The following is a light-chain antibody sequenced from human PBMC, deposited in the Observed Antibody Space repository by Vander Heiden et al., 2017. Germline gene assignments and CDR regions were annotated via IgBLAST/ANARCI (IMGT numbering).Light chain of an antibody. V-gene: IGKV3-20*01. J-gene: IGKJ2*01. CDR1: QSVSSSY. CDR2: GAS. CDR3: QQYGSSPRYT. Sequence: EIVLTQSPGTLSLSPGERATLSCRASQSVSSSYLAWYQQKPGQAPRLLIYGASSRATGNPERFRGSGSGTDFNLTISRLEPEDFAVYYCQQYGSSPRYTFGQGTKLEIK.